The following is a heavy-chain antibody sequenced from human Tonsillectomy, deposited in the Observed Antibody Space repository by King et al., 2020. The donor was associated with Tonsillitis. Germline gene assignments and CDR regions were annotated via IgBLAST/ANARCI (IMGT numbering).Heavy chain of an antibody. V-gene: IGHV4-39*01. J-gene: IGHJ4*02. CDR3: ARQDWVGDIVLMVYAAFDY. Sequence: LPLQESGPGLVKPSETLSLTCTVSGGSISSSSYYWGWIRQPPGKGLEWIGSSYYSGSTYYNPSLKSRVTISVDTSKNQFSLKLSSVNAADTAVYYCARQDWVGDIVLMVYAAFDYWGQGTLVTVSS. CDR2: SYYSGST. CDR1: GGSISSSSYY. D-gene: IGHD2-8*01.